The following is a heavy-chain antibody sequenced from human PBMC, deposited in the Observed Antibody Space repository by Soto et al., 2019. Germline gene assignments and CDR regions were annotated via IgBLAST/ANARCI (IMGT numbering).Heavy chain of an antibody. CDR3: AKGVGFVDHGYMDV. Sequence: ASVKVSCKASGYTFTSYYMHWVRQAPGQGLEWMGMINPNGGNTNYAQKFQDRVTMTTDKSTSTAYMELRSLRSDDTAVYYCAKGVGFVDHGYMDVWGKGTTVTVSS. J-gene: IGHJ6*03. CDR2: INPNGGNT. V-gene: IGHV1-46*01. CDR1: GYTFTSYY. D-gene: IGHD2-21*01.